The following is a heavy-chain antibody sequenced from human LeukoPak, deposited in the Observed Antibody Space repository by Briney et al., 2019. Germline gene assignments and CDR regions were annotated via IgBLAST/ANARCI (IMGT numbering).Heavy chain of an antibody. J-gene: IGHJ3*02. CDR1: GGSFSGYY. CDR3: AREADCSSTSCVDAFDI. D-gene: IGHD2-2*01. CDR2: INHSGST. Sequence: SSETLSLTCAVYGGSFSGYYWSWIRQPPGKGLKWIGEINHSGSTNYNPSLKSRVTISVDTSKNQFSLKLSSVTAADTAVYYCAREADCSSTSCVDAFDIWGQGTMVTVSS. V-gene: IGHV4-34*01.